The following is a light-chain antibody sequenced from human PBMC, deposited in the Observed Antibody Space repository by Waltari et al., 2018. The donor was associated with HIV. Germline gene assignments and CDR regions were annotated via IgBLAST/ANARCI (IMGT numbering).Light chain of an antibody. CDR3: QSYDSSLTGSV. CDR1: SSHIGAGYD. CDR2: ANS. V-gene: IGLV1-40*01. J-gene: IGLJ3*02. Sequence: QSVLTQPPSVSGAPGQRVTIPCPGSSSHIGAGYDVRWYQQLPGTAPQVLIYANSNRPSGVPDRFSGSKSGTSASLAITGLQAEDEADYYCQSYDSSLTGSVFGGGTKLTVL.